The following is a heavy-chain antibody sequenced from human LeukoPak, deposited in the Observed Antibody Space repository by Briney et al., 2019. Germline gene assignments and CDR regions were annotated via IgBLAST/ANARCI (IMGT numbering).Heavy chain of an antibody. D-gene: IGHD6-13*01. CDR2: IYYSGST. Sequence: SETLSLTCTVSGGSISSSSYYWGWIRQPPGKGLEWIGSIYYSGSTYYNPSLKSRVTISVDTSKNQFSLKLSSVTAADTAVYYCARVAAAVLVYFDYWGQGTLVTVSS. CDR1: GGSISSSSYY. CDR3: ARVAAAVLVYFDY. V-gene: IGHV4-39*07. J-gene: IGHJ4*02.